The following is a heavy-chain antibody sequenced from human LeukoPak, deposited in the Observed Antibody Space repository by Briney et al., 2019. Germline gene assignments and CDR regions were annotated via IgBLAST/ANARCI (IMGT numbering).Heavy chain of an antibody. CDR3: AKGVAAVDY. D-gene: IGHD6-19*01. J-gene: IGHJ4*02. CDR1: GFTISSYT. V-gene: IGHV3-21*01. Sequence: RGSLRLSCAASGFTISSYTMNCVRQAPEKGLEWVSSITSSSTYIYYADSVKGRFTISRDNAKNSLYLQMNSLRAEDTAVYYCAKGVAAVDYWGQGTLVTVSS. CDR2: ITSSSTYI.